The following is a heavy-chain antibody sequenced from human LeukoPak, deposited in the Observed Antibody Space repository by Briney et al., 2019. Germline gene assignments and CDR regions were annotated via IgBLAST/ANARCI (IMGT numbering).Heavy chain of an antibody. CDR2: INHSGST. J-gene: IGHJ5*02. D-gene: IGHD3-3*01. CDR3: AGGPPGFDFLGGSEILFDP. CDR1: GGSFSGYY. Sequence: PSETLSLTCAVYGGSFSGYYWSWIRQPPGKGLEWIGEINHSGSTNYNQSLKSRGTISVDTSKNQFSLKLSSVTAADTAVSYYAGGPPGFDFLGGSEILFDPWGQGT. V-gene: IGHV4-34*01.